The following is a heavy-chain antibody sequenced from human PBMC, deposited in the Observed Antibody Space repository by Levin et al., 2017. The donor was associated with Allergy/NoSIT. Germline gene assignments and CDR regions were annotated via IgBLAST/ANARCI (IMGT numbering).Heavy chain of an antibody. CDR1: GFTFSSYW. D-gene: IGHD2-21*01. CDR2: INSDGSST. V-gene: IGHV3-74*01. Sequence: GGSLRLSCAASGFTFSSYWMHWVRQAPGKGLVWVSRINSDGSSTSYADSVKGRFTISRDNAKNTLYLQMNSLRAEDTAVYYCARSGGVRSNWFDPWGQGTLVTVSS. J-gene: IGHJ5*02. CDR3: ARSGGVRSNWFDP.